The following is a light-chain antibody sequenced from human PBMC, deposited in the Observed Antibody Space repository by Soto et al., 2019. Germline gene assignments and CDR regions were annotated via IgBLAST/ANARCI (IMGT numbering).Light chain of an antibody. J-gene: IGKJ5*01. V-gene: IGKV3-20*01. Sequence: EIVLTQSAGILSLSPGERASLSCGASQSISSSFLAWYQQKPGQAPRLLIYGAXSRATGIPGRFSGTGSETDFXLTXSRLEPEDFAVYYCQQYDNSPITFGQGTRLEI. CDR3: QQYDNSPIT. CDR1: QSISSSF. CDR2: GAX.